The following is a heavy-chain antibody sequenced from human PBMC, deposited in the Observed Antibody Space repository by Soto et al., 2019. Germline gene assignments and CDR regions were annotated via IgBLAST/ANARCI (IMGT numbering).Heavy chain of an antibody. Sequence: SETLCLTCAVSGGSISSSNWWSWVHQPPEKVQWVSGVICHSGSIDYNPSLKSRVTISVDNANNNLSLQLNSVTAEDTAVYYCASALRLRYFDWLFQSSYYYGMDVWGQGTTVTVSS. J-gene: IGHJ6*02. D-gene: IGHD3-9*01. CDR3: ASALRLRYFDWLFQSSYYYGMDV. CDR1: GGSISSSNW. CDR2: ICHSGSI. V-gene: IGHV4-4*02.